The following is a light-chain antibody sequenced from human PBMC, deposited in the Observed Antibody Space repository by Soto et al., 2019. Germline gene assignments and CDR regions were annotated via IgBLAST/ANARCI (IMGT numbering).Light chain of an antibody. J-gene: IGKJ2*01. CDR1: QGISSY. CDR2: AAS. Sequence: IQMTQSPSSFSASTGDRVTITCRASQGISSYLAWYQQKPGKAPKLLVYAASTLQYGVPSRFSGSGSGTDFTLTISCLQSEDFATYFCQQYYTYPQTFGQGTKLEIK. CDR3: QQYYTYPQT. V-gene: IGKV1-8*01.